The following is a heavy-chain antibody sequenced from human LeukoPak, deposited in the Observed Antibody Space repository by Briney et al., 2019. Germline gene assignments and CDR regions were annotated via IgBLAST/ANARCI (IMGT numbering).Heavy chain of an antibody. CDR3: AGNSRRYNWNHVGAFDI. CDR1: GGTFSSYA. V-gene: IGHV1-69*05. J-gene: IGHJ3*02. CDR2: IIPIFGTA. Sequence: SVKVSCKASGGTFSSYAISWVRQAPGQGLEWMGRIIPIFGTANYAQKFQGRVTITTDESTSTAYMELSSLRSEDTAVYYCAGNSRRYNWNHVGAFDIWGQGTMVTVSS. D-gene: IGHD1-14*01.